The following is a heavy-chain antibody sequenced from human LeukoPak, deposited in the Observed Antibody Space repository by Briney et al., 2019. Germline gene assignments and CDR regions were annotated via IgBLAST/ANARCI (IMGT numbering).Heavy chain of an antibody. V-gene: IGHV4-34*01. Sequence: GSLRLSCEASGFTFRSDAMTWVRQPPGKGLEWIGDINHNGGTNYNPSLKSRVTISVDTSKNQFSLKLSSVTAADTAVYYCARARQNPYFEERRRGNWFDPWGQGTLVTVSS. D-gene: IGHD3-9*01. CDR3: ARARQNPYFEERRRGNWFDP. CDR1: GFTFRSDA. CDR2: INHNGGT. J-gene: IGHJ5*02.